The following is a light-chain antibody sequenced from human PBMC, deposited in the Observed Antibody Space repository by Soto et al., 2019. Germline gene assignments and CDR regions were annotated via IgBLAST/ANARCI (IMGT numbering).Light chain of an antibody. CDR2: EDT. CDR3: CSYAGSGTFV. Sequence: QSALTQPAYVSGSPGQSITISCTGTSSDVGSYDLVSWYQQPPGKAPKLMIYEDTKRPSGISTRFSGSNSGNAASLTISGLHAEDEADYYCCSYAGSGTFVFGTGTKVTVL. CDR1: SSDVGSYDL. V-gene: IGLV2-23*01. J-gene: IGLJ1*01.